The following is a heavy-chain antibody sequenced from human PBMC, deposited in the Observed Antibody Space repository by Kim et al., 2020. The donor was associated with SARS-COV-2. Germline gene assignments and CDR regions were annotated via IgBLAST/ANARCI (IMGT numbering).Heavy chain of an antibody. CDR3: ARDAGRWYYFDY. D-gene: IGHD3-10*01. CDR2: T. V-gene: IGHV1-3*01. J-gene: IGHJ4*02. Sequence: TRYSQKFQGRVTITRDTSASTAYMELSSLRSEDTAVYYCARDAGRWYYFDYWGQGSLVTVSS.